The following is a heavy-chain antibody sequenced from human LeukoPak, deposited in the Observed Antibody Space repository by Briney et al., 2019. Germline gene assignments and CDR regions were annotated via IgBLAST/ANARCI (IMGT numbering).Heavy chain of an antibody. Sequence: GGSLRLSCAASGFTFSSYAMSWVRQAPGKGLEWVSAVYGDGATTHYADSVKGRFTISRDNSKNTLSLQMNSLRAEDTAVYYCARGRQMDVWGQGTTVTVSS. CDR2: VYGDGATT. V-gene: IGHV3-23*01. CDR1: GFTFSSYA. J-gene: IGHJ6*02. CDR3: ARGRQMDV.